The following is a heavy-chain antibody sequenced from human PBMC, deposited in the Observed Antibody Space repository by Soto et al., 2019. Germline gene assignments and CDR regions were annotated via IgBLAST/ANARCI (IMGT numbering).Heavy chain of an antibody. CDR3: ASPSPDSSGWYVQDDKTLDY. Sequence: ASVKVSCKASGYTFTSYGISWVRQAPGQGLEWMGWISAYNGNTNYAQKLQGRVTMTTDTSTSTAYMELRSLRSDDTAVYYCASPSPDSSGWYVQDDKTLDYWGQGTLVTVSS. CDR1: GYTFTSYG. J-gene: IGHJ4*02. V-gene: IGHV1-18*01. CDR2: ISAYNGNT. D-gene: IGHD6-19*01.